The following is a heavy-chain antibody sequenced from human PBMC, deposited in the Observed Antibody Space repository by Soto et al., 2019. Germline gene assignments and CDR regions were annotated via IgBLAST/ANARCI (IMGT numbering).Heavy chain of an antibody. D-gene: IGHD6-19*01. CDR1: GYTFTSYD. Sequence: QVQLVQSGAEVKKPGASVKVSCKASGYTFTSYDINWVRQATGQGLEWMGWMNPNSGNTGYAQKCQGRVNMPRNTSISTAYMELSSLRSEDTAVYYCARGLAVAGTYYYYMDVWGKGTTVTVSS. J-gene: IGHJ6*03. V-gene: IGHV1-8*01. CDR3: ARGLAVAGTYYYYMDV. CDR2: MNPNSGNT.